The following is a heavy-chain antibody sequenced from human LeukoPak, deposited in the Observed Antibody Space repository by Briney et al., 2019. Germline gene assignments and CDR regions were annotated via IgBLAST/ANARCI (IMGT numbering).Heavy chain of an antibody. Sequence: SGGSLRLSCAASGFTFSSYSMNWVRQAPGKGLEWVSSISGSGDTKNYADSVKGRFTISRDNSKITLFLQMNRLRAEDTAIYYCAKSRGRAVASAFDYWGRGTLVTVSS. D-gene: IGHD6-19*01. CDR2: ISGSGDTK. CDR1: GFTFSSYS. CDR3: AKSRGRAVASAFDY. J-gene: IGHJ4*02. V-gene: IGHV3-23*01.